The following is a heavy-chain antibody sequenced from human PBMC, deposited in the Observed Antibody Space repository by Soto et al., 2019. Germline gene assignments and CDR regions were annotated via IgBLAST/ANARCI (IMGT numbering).Heavy chain of an antibody. D-gene: IGHD3-10*01. CDR2: ISYDGSDE. V-gene: IGHV3-30*03. CDR3: ARGPYYGSGPLEF. CDR1: GFTFNTFG. J-gene: IGHJ4*02. Sequence: QVQLVESGGNMVQPGWSLTVSCAASGFTFNTFGMHWARQAPGKGLEWVAVISYDGSDEYYADSVKGRFTISRDNSMNTLSLPMNSLSVDDTGVYYCARGPYYGSGPLEFWGQGTLVTVSS.